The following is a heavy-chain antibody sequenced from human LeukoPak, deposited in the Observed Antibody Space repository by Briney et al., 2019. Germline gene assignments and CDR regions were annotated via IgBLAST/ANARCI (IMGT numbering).Heavy chain of an antibody. CDR2: MNPNSGNT. Sequence: ASVMVSSKASAYTFTTYDINGVRQATGQGLEWMGWMNPNSGNTGYAQKFQGRVTITRNSSISTAYMELSSLRSVDTAVYYCARGPGCSSLSCPYYFDYWGQGTLVTVSS. D-gene: IGHD2-2*01. J-gene: IGHJ4*02. V-gene: IGHV1-8*03. CDR3: ARGPGCSSLSCPYYFDY. CDR1: AYTFTTYD.